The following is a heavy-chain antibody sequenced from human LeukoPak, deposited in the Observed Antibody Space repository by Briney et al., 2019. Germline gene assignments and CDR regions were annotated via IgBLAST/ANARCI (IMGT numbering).Heavy chain of an antibody. Sequence: PGGSLRLSCAAYGFTFSSYAMSWVRQAPGKGLEWVSAISGSGGSTYYADSVKGRFTISRDNSKNTLYLQMNSLRAEDTAVYYCATEGGDYGGIFDYWGQGTLVTVSS. CDR3: ATEGGDYGGIFDY. CDR1: GFTFSSYA. CDR2: ISGSGGST. V-gene: IGHV3-23*01. D-gene: IGHD4-17*01. J-gene: IGHJ4*02.